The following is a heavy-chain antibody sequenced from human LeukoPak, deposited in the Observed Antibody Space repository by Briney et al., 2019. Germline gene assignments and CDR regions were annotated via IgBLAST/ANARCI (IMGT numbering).Heavy chain of an antibody. D-gene: IGHD6-19*01. CDR1: GFTCSTYW. Sequence: GGSLRLSGAASGFTCSTYWMEWVRPAPGKALEWVANISQDGRFKYSVASVQGRFTISRDNAQNGLYLEMNSLRAEDTAVYYCASILPGAVGDVLDLWGQGTMVTVTS. CDR2: ISQDGRFK. J-gene: IGHJ3*01. V-gene: IGHV3-7*01. CDR3: ASILPGAVGDVLDL.